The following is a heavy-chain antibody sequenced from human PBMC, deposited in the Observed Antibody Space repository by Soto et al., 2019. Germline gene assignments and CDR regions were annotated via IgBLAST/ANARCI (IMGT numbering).Heavy chain of an antibody. CDR1: GFTFSSYA. J-gene: IGHJ4*02. CDR3: AKRPAGPMRGGDY. V-gene: IGHV3-23*01. D-gene: IGHD2-15*01. CDR2: ISGSGGST. Sequence: EVQLLESGGGLVQPGGSLRLSCAASGFTFSSYAMSWVRQAPGKGLEWVSAISGSGGSTYYADSVNGRFTISRDNSKNPLYLQMNGLRAEDTAVYYCAKRPAGPMRGGDYWGQGTLVTVSS.